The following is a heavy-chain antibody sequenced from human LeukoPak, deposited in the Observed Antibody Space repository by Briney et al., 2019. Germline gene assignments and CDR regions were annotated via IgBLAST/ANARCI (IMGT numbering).Heavy chain of an antibody. CDR2: ITGSGGST. Sequence: PGGSLRLSCAASGFTFSSYAMSWVRQAPGKGLEWVSAITGSGGSTYYADSVKGRFTISRDNAKNSLYLQMNSLRAEDTAVYYCARTYAYDATGDRGHWGQGTLVTVSS. CDR3: ARTYAYDATGDRGH. V-gene: IGHV3-23*01. J-gene: IGHJ4*02. D-gene: IGHD3-16*01. CDR1: GFTFSSYA.